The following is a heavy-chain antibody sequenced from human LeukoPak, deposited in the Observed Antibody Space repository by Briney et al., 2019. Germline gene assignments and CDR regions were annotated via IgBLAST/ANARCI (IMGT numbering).Heavy chain of an antibody. CDR1: GGSISSYY. CDR2: IYYSGST. CDR3: ARVRVGYSXGWVDY. D-gene: IGHD6-19*01. J-gene: IGHJ4*02. Sequence: SETLSLTCTVSGGSISSYYWSWIRQPPGKGLEWIGYIYYSGSTNYNPSLKSRVTISVDTSKNQFSLKLSSVTAADTAVYCCARVRVGYSXGWVDYWGQGTLVTVSS. V-gene: IGHV4-59*01.